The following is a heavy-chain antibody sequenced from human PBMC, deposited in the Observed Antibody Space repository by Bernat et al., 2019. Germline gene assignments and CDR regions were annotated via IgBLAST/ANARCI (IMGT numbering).Heavy chain of an antibody. D-gene: IGHD5-12*01. CDR1: GLTFNRHA. Sequence: EVQLLDSGGGLVQPGGSLRLSCVASGLTFNRHAMTWVRQAPGKGLEWVSTIGASGGVTYYADSGKGRFTISRDNSKNTVSLQMNSLSAEDTAIYYCAKGRTGVSESGGYVFDCWGQGTLVTVSS. CDR2: IGASGGVT. J-gene: IGHJ4*02. V-gene: IGHV3-23*01. CDR3: AKGRTGVSESGGYVFDC.